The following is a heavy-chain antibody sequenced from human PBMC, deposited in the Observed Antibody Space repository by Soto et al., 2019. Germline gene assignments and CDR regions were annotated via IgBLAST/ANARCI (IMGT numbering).Heavy chain of an antibody. CDR1: GYTFTGYY. J-gene: IGHJ6*02. Sequence: GASVKVSCKASGYTFTGYYMHWVRQAPGQGLEWMGWINPNSGGTNYAQKFQGWVTMTRDTSISTAYMELSRLGSDDTAVYYCARTGITIFGVARAGMDVWGQGTTVTVSS. CDR3: ARTGITIFGVARAGMDV. CDR2: INPNSGGT. V-gene: IGHV1-2*04. D-gene: IGHD3-3*01.